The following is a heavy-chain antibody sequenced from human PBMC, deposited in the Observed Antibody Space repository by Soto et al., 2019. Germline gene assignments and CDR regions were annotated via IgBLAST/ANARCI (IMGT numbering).Heavy chain of an antibody. CDR2: ISGDGNDK. V-gene: IGHV3-30*03. D-gene: IGHD2-2*01. Sequence: QVQLVESGGGVVQPGRSLRLSCAASGFIFRNFGMHWVRRAPGKGLEWVATISGDGNDKYYPDSMKGRFTISRDNFNNTLYLQLNSLRPEDTAVYHCVQVASTEHRHLDSWGQGVLVTVSS. CDR3: VQVASTEHRHLDS. J-gene: IGHJ4*02. CDR1: GFIFRNFG.